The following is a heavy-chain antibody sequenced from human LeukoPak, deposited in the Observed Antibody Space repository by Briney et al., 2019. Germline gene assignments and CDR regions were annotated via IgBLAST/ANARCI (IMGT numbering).Heavy chain of an antibody. CDR3: ARPWPPVLEWLGYYFDY. CDR1: GFTFSSYA. J-gene: IGHJ4*02. CDR2: ISYDGSNK. D-gene: IGHD3-3*01. V-gene: IGHV3-30-3*01. Sequence: PGGSLRLSCAASGFTFSSYAMDWVRQAPGKGLEWVAVISYDGSNKYYADSVKGRFTISRDNSKNTLYLQMNSLRAEDTAVYYCARPWPPVLEWLGYYFDYWGQGTLVTVSS.